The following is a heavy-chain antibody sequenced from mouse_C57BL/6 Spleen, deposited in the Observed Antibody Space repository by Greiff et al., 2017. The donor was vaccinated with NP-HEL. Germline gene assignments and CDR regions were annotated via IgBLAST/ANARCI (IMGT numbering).Heavy chain of an antibody. CDR2: IYPGSGST. V-gene: IGHV1-55*01. CDR1: GYTFTSYW. CDR3: ARSGDYGSREFNY. Sequence: VQLQQPGAELVKPGASVKMSCKASGYTFTSYWITWVKQRPGQGLEWIGDIYPGSGSTNYNEKFKSKATLTVDTSSSTAYMQLSSLTSEDSAVYYCARSGDYGSREFNYWGQGTTLTVSS. J-gene: IGHJ2*01. D-gene: IGHD1-1*01.